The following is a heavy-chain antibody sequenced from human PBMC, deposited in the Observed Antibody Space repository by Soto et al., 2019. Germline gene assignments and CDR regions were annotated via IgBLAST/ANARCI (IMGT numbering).Heavy chain of an antibody. J-gene: IGHJ6*02. CDR1: GFSLSTSGVG. CDR3: ARTSTIFGVDYYSGMEV. Sequence: SGPTLVNPTQTLTLTCTFSGFSLSTSGVGVGWIRQPPGKALEWLALIFWDDDKRYSTSLKTRLTISKDTSKNQVVLTMTNKDTVDTATYYCARTSTIFGVDYYSGMEVWGQGPRVTVSS. D-gene: IGHD3-3*01. CDR2: IFWDDDK. V-gene: IGHV2-5*02.